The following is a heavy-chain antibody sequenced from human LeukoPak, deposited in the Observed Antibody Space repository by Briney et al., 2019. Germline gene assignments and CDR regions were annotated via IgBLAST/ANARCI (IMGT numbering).Heavy chain of an antibody. V-gene: IGHV3-23*01. Sequence: QPGGPLRLSCAASGFTFSSYAMSWVRQAPGKGLEWVSAISGSGGSTYYADSVKGRFTISRDNSKNTLYLQMNSLRAEDTAVYYCAKDLGHYCGGDCYHFDYWGQGTLVTVSS. D-gene: IGHD2-21*02. CDR3: AKDLGHYCGGDCYHFDY. J-gene: IGHJ4*02. CDR2: ISGSGGST. CDR1: GFTFSSYA.